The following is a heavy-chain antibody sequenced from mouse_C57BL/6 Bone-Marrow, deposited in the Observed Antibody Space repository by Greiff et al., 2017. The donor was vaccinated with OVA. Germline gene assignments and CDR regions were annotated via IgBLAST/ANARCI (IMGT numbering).Heavy chain of an antibody. J-gene: IGHJ1*03. CDR1: GFSLTSYA. D-gene: IGHD2-4*01. Sequence: VKLVESGPGLVAPSQSLSITCTVSGFSLTSYAISWVRQPPGKGLEWLGVIWTGGGTNYNSALKSRLSISKNNSKSEVFLKKNSLQTDDTSRYYCARKSDYDVFYWCFDVWGTETTVTVSS. CDR2: IWTGGGT. V-gene: IGHV2-9-1*01. CDR3: ARKSDYDVFYWCFDV.